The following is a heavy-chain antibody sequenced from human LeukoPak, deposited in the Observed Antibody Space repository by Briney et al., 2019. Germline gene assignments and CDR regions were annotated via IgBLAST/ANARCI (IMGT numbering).Heavy chain of an antibody. D-gene: IGHD1-1*01. CDR3: ARSTWNDGDPLDY. Sequence: ASVKVSCKASGYTFTYRYLHWVRQAPGQALEWMGWITPFNVNTNYAQKFQNIVTTTRDRPMSTAFMELSSIRSEATAMYYYARSTWNDGDPLDYWGQGTLVTVSS. J-gene: IGHJ4*02. V-gene: IGHV1-45*02. CDR2: ITPFNVNT. CDR1: GYTFTYRY.